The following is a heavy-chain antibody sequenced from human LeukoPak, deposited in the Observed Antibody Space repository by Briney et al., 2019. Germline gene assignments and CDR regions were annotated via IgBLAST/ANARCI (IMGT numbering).Heavy chain of an antibody. J-gene: IGHJ6*02. V-gene: IGHV1-2*02. CDR3: ARDQRAAPGTAYYYYGMDV. CDR1: GYTFTGYY. CDR2: INPNSGGT. D-gene: IGHD6-13*01. Sequence: ASVKVSCKASGYTFTGYYMHWVQQAPGQGLEWMGWINPNSGGTNYAQKFQGRVTMTRDTSISTAYMELSRLRSDDTAVYYCARDQRAAPGTAYYYYGMDVWGQGTTVTVSS.